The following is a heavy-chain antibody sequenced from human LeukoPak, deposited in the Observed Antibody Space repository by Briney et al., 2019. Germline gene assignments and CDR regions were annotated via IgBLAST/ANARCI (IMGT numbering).Heavy chain of an antibody. CDR3: ASRKGFGEFRKRIQSPRPQNYYYYYMDV. CDR1: GGSISSYH. Sequence: SSETLSLTCTVSGGSISSYHWSWIRQPPGRGLEWIVYIYYSGSTNYNPSLKSRVTISVDTSKNQSSLKLSSVTAADTAVYYCASRKGFGEFRKRIQSPRPQNYYYYYMDVWGKGTTVTISS. D-gene: IGHD3-10*01. CDR2: IYYSGST. V-gene: IGHV4-59*12. J-gene: IGHJ6*03.